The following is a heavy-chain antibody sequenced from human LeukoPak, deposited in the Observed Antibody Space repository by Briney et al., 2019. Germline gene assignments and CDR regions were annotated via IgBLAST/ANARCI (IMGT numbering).Heavy chain of an antibody. CDR3: ASVPHQDDYGVLTTDAFDM. D-gene: IGHD4-17*01. J-gene: IGHJ3*02. V-gene: IGHV3-30*02. CDR2: IRYDGSNK. Sequence: GGSLRLSCAASGFTFSSYGMHWVRQAPGKGLEWVAFIRYDGSNKYYADSVKGRFTISRDNSKNTLYLQMNSLRAEDTAVYYCASVPHQDDYGVLTTDAFDMWGQGTMVTVSS. CDR1: GFTFSSYG.